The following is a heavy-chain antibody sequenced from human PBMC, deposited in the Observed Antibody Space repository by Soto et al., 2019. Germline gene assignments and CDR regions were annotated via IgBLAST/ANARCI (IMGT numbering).Heavy chain of an antibody. Sequence: PSGTLSLTCTVSGGSINSYCWGWIRQPPGKGLEWIAYIFDSGNANYNPSLKSRVTISVDTSKNQFSLKLTSVTAADTAVYYCARHRRTTVAKFYFDNWGQGALVTVSS. CDR2: IFDSGNA. CDR3: ARHRRTTVAKFYFDN. V-gene: IGHV4-59*08. D-gene: IGHD4-4*01. J-gene: IGHJ4*02. CDR1: GGSINSYC.